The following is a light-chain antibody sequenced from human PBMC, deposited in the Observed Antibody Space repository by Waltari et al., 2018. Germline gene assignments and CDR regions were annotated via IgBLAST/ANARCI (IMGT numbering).Light chain of an antibody. CDR2: DVS. CDR1: HDISNS. V-gene: IGKV1-33*01. CDR3: QQYNDLPWT. J-gene: IGKJ1*01. Sequence: DIQMTQFPSSLSASVGDRVTITCQASHDISNSLNWYQQKPGKAPKLLIYDVSHLEIGVPSMFSGSGSGTDLTFTISSLQPEDVATYYCQQYNDLPWTVGQGTKVEIK.